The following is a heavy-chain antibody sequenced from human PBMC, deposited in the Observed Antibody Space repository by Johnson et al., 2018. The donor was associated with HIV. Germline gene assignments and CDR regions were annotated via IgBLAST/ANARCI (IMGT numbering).Heavy chain of an antibody. Sequence: VQLVESGGGLVQPGGSLRLSCGGSGFTFSNYWVQWVRQAPGKGLVWVSRINGDGSRTSYADSVKGRFTIARDNAKNTLYLQMNSLRAEDTALYYCARDRGTVTTAQMAFDIWGQGTMVTVSS. J-gene: IGHJ3*02. V-gene: IGHV3-74*01. CDR1: GFTFSNYW. CDR3: ARDRGTVTTAQMAFDI. D-gene: IGHD4-17*01. CDR2: INGDGSRT.